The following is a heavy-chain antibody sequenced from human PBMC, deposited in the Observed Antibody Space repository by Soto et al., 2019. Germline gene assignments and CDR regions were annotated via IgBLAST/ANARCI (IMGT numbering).Heavy chain of an antibody. CDR1: GGTFSSYA. D-gene: IGHD3-22*01. CDR2: IIPIFGTA. Sequence: SVKVSCKASGGTFSSYAISWVRQAPGQGLEWMGGIIPIFGTANYAQKFQGRVTITADESTSTAYMELSSLRSEDTAVYYCARFGPPGGKYYYDSSGYPFDPWGQGTLVTVSS. V-gene: IGHV1-69*13. CDR3: ARFGPPGGKYYYDSSGYPFDP. J-gene: IGHJ5*02.